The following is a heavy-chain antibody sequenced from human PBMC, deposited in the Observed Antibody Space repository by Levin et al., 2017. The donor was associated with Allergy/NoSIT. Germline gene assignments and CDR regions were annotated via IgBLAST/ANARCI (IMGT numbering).Heavy chain of an antibody. CDR3: ARQSRGIVGATFDY. V-gene: IGHV4-39*01. J-gene: IGHJ4*02. D-gene: IGHD1-26*01. Sequence: GSLRLSCTVSGGSISSNNYYWGWIRQPPGKGLEWIGSIYYSGSISGSTYYNPSLKSRVTISATSKNQFSLKLSSVTAADTAVYYCARQSRGIVGATFDYWGQGTLVTVSS. CDR1: GGSISSNNYY. CDR2: IYYSGSISGST.